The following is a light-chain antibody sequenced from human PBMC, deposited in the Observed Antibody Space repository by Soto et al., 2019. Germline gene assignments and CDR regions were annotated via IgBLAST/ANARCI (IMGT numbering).Light chain of an antibody. J-gene: IGKJ1*01. CDR2: GAS. Sequence: DILMTHSPDSLAVSPGERATLSCRASQSVSSNLAWYQQKPGQAPRLLIYGASTRATGIPARFSGSGSGTEFTLTISSLQSEDFAVYYCQQYNNWPLWTFGQGTKVDI. V-gene: IGKV3-15*01. CDR1: QSVSSN. CDR3: QQYNNWPLWT.